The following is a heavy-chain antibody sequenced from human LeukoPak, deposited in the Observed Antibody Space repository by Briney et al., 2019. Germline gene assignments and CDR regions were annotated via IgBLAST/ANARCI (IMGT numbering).Heavy chain of an antibody. CDR3: ARVRYDFWSEDY. CDR2: IYHSGST. V-gene: IGHV4-38-2*02. J-gene: IGHJ4*02. D-gene: IGHD3-3*01. CDR1: GHSLSSGYY. Sequence: SETLSLTRTVSGHSLSSGYYWGWIRQPPGKGLEWIGSIYHSGSTYYNPSLKSRVPISVDTSKNQFSLKLSSVTAADTAVYYCARVRYDFWSEDYWGQGTLVTVSS.